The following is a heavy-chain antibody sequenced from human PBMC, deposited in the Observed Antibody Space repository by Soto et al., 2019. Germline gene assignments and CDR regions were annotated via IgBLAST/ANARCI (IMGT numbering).Heavy chain of an antibody. CDR1: GFTFINYA. CDR2: ISNRGSDT. CDR3: AKDTYSSSWYF. V-gene: IGHV3-23*01. J-gene: IGHJ4*02. D-gene: IGHD6-13*01. Sequence: GSLRLSCAGSGFTFINYAMTWVRQAPGKGLEWVSSISNRGSDTYYVDSVKGRFTISRDNSKNTLYLQMNSLRAEDTAVYYCAKDTYSSSWYFWGQGSLVPVSS.